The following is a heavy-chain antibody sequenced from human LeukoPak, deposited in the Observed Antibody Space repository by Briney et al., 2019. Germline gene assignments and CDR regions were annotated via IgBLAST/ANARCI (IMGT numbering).Heavy chain of an antibody. D-gene: IGHD6-13*01. J-gene: IGHJ4*02. CDR1: GFTFSSYS. Sequence: AGSLRLSCAASGFTFSSYSMNWVRQAPGKGLEWVSSISSSSSYIYYAESMKGRFTISRDNAKNSLYLQMNSLRAEDTAVYYCARVIAAADYYFDYWGQGTLVTVSS. V-gene: IGHV3-21*01. CDR3: ARVIAAADYYFDY. CDR2: ISSSSSYI.